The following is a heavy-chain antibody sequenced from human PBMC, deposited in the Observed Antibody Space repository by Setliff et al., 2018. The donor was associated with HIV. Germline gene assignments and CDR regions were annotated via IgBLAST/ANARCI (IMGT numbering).Heavy chain of an antibody. CDR3: ARDMHANINAQDV. D-gene: IGHD2-8*01. Sequence: PSETLSLTCTVSGGPITNDGYYWTWIRQHPEKGLEWIGYIYFNGKTYYNPSLGGRATMSVGTSKNQFSLMLSSVTAADTAVYYCARDMHANINAQDVWGQGTLVTVSS. J-gene: IGHJ1*01. V-gene: IGHV4-31*03. CDR2: IYFNGKT. CDR1: GGPITNDGYY.